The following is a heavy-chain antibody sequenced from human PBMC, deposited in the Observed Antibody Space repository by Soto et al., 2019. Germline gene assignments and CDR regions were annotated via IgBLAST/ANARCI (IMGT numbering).Heavy chain of an antibody. CDR1: GYTFTSYD. D-gene: IGHD3-10*01. V-gene: IGHV1-8*01. Sequence: GASVKISCKASGYTFTSYDINWVRQATGQGLEWMGWMNPNSGNTGYAQKFQGRATMTRNTSISTAYMELSSLRSEDTAVYYCARGPYYYGSGRPRGMDVWGQGTTVTVSS. J-gene: IGHJ6*02. CDR2: MNPNSGNT. CDR3: ARGPYYYGSGRPRGMDV.